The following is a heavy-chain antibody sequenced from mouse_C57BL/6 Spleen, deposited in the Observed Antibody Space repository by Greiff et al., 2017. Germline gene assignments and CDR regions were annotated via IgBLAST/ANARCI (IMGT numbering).Heavy chain of an antibody. V-gene: IGHV5-6*01. CDR3: ASGYSNGAMDY. J-gene: IGHJ4*01. CDR2: ISSGGSYT. CDR1: GFTFSSYG. D-gene: IGHD2-5*01. Sequence: EVQGVESGGDLVKPGGSLKLSCAASGFTFSSYGMSWVRQTPDKRLEWVATISSGGSYTYYPDSVKGRFTISRDNAKNTLYLQMSSLKSEDTAMYYCASGYSNGAMDYWGQGTSVTVSS.